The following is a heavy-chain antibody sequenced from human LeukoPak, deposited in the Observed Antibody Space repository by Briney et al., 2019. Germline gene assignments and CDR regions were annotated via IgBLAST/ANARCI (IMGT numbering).Heavy chain of an antibody. V-gene: IGHV1-8*01. D-gene: IGHD3-10*01. Sequence: ASVKVSCKASGYTFTSYDINWVRQATGQGLEWMGWMNPNSGNTGYAQKFQGRVTMTRNTSISTAYMELSSLRSEDTAVYYCARGPELLWFGESWFDPWGQGTLVTVSS. J-gene: IGHJ5*02. CDR2: MNPNSGNT. CDR3: ARGPELLWFGESWFDP. CDR1: GYTFTSYD.